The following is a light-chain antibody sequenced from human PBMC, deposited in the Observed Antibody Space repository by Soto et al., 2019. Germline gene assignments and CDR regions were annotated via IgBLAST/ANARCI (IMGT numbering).Light chain of an antibody. CDR2: AAS. CDR1: QNINTY. J-gene: IGKJ5*01. Sequence: DIQMTQSPSTLSSSVGDRFTITCVASQNINTYLNWYQQKPGKAPKLLIYAASSLQSGVPSRFSGSGFGTDFTLTISSLQPEDSAIYYCQQADTFPITFGQGTRLEI. CDR3: QQADTFPIT. V-gene: IGKV1-39*01.